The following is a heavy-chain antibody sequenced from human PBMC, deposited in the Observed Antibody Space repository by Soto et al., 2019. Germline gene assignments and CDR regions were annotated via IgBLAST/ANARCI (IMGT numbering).Heavy chain of an antibody. CDR3: AKDLYYYDFSLDDS. CDR2: VSYDGSIE. V-gene: IGHV3-30*04. D-gene: IGHD3-16*01. J-gene: IGHJ5*02. Sequence: LRLSCTGSGFTFSSYAMHWVRLAPGKGLEWVAVVSYDGSIENYADSVRGRFTISRGNSKNTVFLQMNSLRVEDTAVYYCAKDLYYYDFSLDDSWGQGTLVTVSS. CDR1: GFTFSSYA.